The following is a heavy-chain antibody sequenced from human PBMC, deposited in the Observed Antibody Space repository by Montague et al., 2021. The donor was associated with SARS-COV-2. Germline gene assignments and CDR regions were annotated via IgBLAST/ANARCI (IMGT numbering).Heavy chain of an antibody. V-gene: IGHV4-31*03. J-gene: IGHJ6*02. Sequence: TLSLTCSVSGGSMTSALYYCSWIRQRPGKGLEWIAYIHSSGRTNYNSSLRSRLSISLDASNSQFSLKLSSVTAADTAVYYCARKDIALGYGVDAWGQGTTVTVSS. CDR2: IHSSGRT. D-gene: IGHD5-12*01. CDR3: ARKDIALGYGVDA. CDR1: GGSMTSALYY.